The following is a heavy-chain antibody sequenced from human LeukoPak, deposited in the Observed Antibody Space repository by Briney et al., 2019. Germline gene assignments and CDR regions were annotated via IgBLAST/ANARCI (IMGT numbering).Heavy chain of an antibody. D-gene: IGHD1-14*01. CDR3: GRGGSGSRYFGY. CDR1: GFTLSNYW. CDR2: INFDGSST. J-gene: IGHJ4*02. V-gene: IGHV3-74*01. Sequence: TGGSLRLSCAASGFTLSNYWMHWVRQAPGKGLVWVARINFDGSSTNYAGSVRGRFTISRDNAKNALYLQMNSLRGEDTAVYYCGRGGSGSRYFGYWGQGTLVTVSS.